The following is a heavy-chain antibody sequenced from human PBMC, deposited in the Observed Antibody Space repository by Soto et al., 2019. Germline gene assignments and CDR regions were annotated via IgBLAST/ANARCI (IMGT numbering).Heavy chain of an antibody. CDR3: ASAKAQRSEY. Sequence: PSEALSLTCAGYGGSFRDYYCLWVRQPPQQGLEWIGEINHRGNTNYTPSLKSRVTLSVDTPKNQSSLKMSSVTAADRAVYSCASAKAQRSEYRGQGSLVTVPQ. V-gene: IGHV4-34*01. CDR2: INHRGNT. J-gene: IGHJ4*02. CDR1: GGSFRDYY.